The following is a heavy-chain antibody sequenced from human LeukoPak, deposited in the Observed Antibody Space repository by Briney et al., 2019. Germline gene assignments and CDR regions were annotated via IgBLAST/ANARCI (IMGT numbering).Heavy chain of an antibody. CDR3: TGSYYYGSGSYYRSPDY. J-gene: IGHJ4*02. D-gene: IGHD3-10*01. Sequence: QSGGSLRLSCAASGFTFSSYSMNWVRQAPGKGLEWVGFIRSKAYGGTTEYAASVKGRFTISRDDSKSIAYLQMNSLKTEDTAVYYCTGSYYYGSGSYYRSPDYWGQGTLVTVSS. CDR2: IRSKAYGGTT. CDR1: GFTFSSYS. V-gene: IGHV3-49*04.